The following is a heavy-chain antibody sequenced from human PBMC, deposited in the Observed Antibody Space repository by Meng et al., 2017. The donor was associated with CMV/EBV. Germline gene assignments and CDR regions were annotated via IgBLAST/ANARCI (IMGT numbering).Heavy chain of an antibody. Sequence: GGSLRLSCAASGFNFSAYWMIWVRQDPGKGLEWVANIKQHGSEKYYVDSVKGRFTISRDDAKNSLYLQMNSLRVEDTAVYYCAREYGGWFDPWGQGTLVTVSS. J-gene: IGHJ5*02. CDR3: AREYGGWFDP. D-gene: IGHD3-16*01. CDR1: GFNFSAYW. V-gene: IGHV3-7*01. CDR2: IKQHGSEK.